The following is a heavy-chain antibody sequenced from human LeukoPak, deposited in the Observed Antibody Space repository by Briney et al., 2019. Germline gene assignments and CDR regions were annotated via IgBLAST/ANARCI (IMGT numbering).Heavy chain of an antibody. D-gene: IGHD3-10*01. J-gene: IGHJ4*02. Sequence: ASVKVSCKASGDTFTSDYMHWVRQAPGQGLEWLGLINPSGGSTSNAQKFQGRVTLTRDTSTSTVYMELSSLRSEDTAVYYCATTLRGYYFDYWGQGTLVAVSS. CDR1: GDTFTSDY. CDR3: ATTLRGYYFDY. CDR2: INPSGGST. V-gene: IGHV1-46*01.